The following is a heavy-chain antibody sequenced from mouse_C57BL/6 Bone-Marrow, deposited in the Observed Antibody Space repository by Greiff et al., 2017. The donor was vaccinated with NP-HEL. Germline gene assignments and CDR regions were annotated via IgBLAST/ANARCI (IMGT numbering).Heavy chain of an antibody. CDR1: GYSITSGYY. Sequence: EVQLVESGPGLVKPSQSLSLTCSVTGYSITSGYYWNWIRQFPGNKLEWMGYISYDGSNNYNPSLKNRISITRDTSKNQFFLKLNSVTTEDTATYYCARAYYWGQGTTLTVSS. CDR2: ISYDGSN. V-gene: IGHV3-6*01. J-gene: IGHJ2*01. CDR3: ARAYY.